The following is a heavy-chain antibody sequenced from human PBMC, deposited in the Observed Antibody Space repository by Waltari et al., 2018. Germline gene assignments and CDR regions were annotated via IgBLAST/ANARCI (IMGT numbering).Heavy chain of an antibody. V-gene: IGHV3-9*01. Sequence: EVQLVESGGGLVQPGRSLRLSCAASGSTFYDFSMHWVRQVPGKGLEWVASLTWNSDTIYYADSVKGRFTVSRDNAKKSLYLQMNSLRPEDRALYYCVRGLYSGSFDVYDHWGQGALVTVSS. D-gene: IGHD1-26*01. CDR1: GSTFYDFS. J-gene: IGHJ4*02. CDR3: VRGLYSGSFDVYDH. CDR2: LTWNSDTI.